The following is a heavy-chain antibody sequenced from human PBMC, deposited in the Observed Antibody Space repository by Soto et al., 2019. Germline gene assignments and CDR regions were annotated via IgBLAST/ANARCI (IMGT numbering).Heavy chain of an antibody. V-gene: IGHV3-33*01. D-gene: IGHD1-26*01. CDR3: ATDGIGCSFDD. CDR1: GFIFSTYG. Sequence: QVQLVESGGGVVQPGRSLRLSCTASGFIFSTYGMHWVRQAPGKGLQWVAFISYDGSIEFYGDSVKGRFTISRDNSRSTFYLQMNSLRVEDTSIYYCATDGIGCSFDDWGQGTLVTVSS. CDR2: ISYDGSIE. J-gene: IGHJ4*02.